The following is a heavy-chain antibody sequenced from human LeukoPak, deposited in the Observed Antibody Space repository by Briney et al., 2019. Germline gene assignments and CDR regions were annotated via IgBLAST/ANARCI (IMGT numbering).Heavy chain of an antibody. CDR1: GFTFSSYA. CDR2: FSGTSST. D-gene: IGHD6-19*01. CDR3: AKLKQWQPQRYFFEY. Sequence: PGGSLRLSCAASGFTFSSYAMSWVRQAPGKGLELVSTFSGTSSTSYADAVKGRVTISRDNSKNTLYLQLNSLRAEDTAVYYCAKLKQWQPQRYFFEYWGQGALVTVAS. J-gene: IGHJ4*02. V-gene: IGHV3-23*01.